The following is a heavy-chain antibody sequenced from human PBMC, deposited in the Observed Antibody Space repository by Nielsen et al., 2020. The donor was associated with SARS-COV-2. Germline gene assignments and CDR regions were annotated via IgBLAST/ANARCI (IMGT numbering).Heavy chain of an antibody. V-gene: IGHV3-9*01. CDR1: GFTFDDYA. J-gene: IGHJ4*02. CDR2: NRWNSGSI. D-gene: IGHD1-26*01. CDR3: AKGTIVGATDFDY. Sequence: SLKISCAASGFTFDDYAMHWVRPAPGKGLGWVSGNRWNSGSIGYADSVKGRFTISRDNAKNSLYLQMNSLRAEDTALYYCAKGTIVGATDFDYWGQGTLVTVSS.